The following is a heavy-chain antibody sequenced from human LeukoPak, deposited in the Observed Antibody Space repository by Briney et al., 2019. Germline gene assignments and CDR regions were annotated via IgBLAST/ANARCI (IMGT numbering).Heavy chain of an antibody. CDR3: ARAATIFGFVSEGYFDY. V-gene: IGHV1-69*06. CDR2: IIPIFGTA. Sequence: SVKVSCKASGGTFSSYAISWVRRAPGQGLEWMGGIIPIFGTANYAQKFQGRVTITADKSTSTAYMELSSLRSEDTAVYYCARAATIFGFVSEGYFDYWGQGTLVTVSS. J-gene: IGHJ4*02. CDR1: GGTFSSYA. D-gene: IGHD3-3*01.